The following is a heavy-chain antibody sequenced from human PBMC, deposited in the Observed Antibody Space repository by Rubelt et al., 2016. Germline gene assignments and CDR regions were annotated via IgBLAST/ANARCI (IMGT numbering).Heavy chain of an antibody. CDR3: AMSLGGSDY. J-gene: IGHJ4*02. V-gene: IGHV3-21*01. D-gene: IGHD1-26*01. Sequence: SMKGRFTISRDNAKNSLYRQMNSLRAEDTAVYYCAMSLGGSDYWGQGTLVTVSS.